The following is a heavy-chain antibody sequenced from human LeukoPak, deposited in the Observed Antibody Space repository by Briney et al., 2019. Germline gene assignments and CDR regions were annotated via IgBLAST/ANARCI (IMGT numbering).Heavy chain of an antibody. CDR2: IYYSGTT. V-gene: IGHV4-30-4*01. CDR3: ARDPVYGSGTF. J-gene: IGHJ4*02. CDR1: GGSISTGDYY. Sequence: SQTLSLTCTVAGGSISTGDYYWSWIRQPPGKGLEWIGYIYYSGTTYYNPSLKGRISFSMQTSKNQFSLNLRSVTAADTAVYYCARDPVYGSGTFWGQGTLVTVSS. D-gene: IGHD3-10*01.